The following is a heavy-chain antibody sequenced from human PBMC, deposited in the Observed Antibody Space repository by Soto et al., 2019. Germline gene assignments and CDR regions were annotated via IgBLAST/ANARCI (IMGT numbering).Heavy chain of an antibody. Sequence: SETLSLTCAVYGGPFRGYYWSWIRQPPGKGLEWIGEINHSGSTNYNPSLKSRVTISVDTSKNQFSLKLSSVTAADTAVYYCARGAARYRSAFNWFDPWGQGTLVTVSS. CDR1: GGPFRGYY. D-gene: IGHD3-9*01. CDR2: INHSGST. CDR3: ARGAARYRSAFNWFDP. V-gene: IGHV4-34*01. J-gene: IGHJ5*02.